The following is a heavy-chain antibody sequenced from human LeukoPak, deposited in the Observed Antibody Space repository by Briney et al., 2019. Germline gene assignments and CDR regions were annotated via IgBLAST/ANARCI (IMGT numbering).Heavy chain of an antibody. D-gene: IGHD1-26*01. CDR1: GGSISSSNYY. CDR2: IYYSGST. Sequence: SETLSLTCTVSGGSISSSNYYWGWIRQPPGRGLEWIGSIYYSGSTYYNPSLKSRVIISVDTSKNQFSLRLSSVTAADTAVYYCARLIKAETTTFDSWGQGTLVTVSS. V-gene: IGHV4-39*01. J-gene: IGHJ4*02. CDR3: ARLIKAETTTFDS.